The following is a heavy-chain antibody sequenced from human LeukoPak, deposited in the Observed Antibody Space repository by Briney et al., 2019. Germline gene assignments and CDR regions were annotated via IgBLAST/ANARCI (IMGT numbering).Heavy chain of an antibody. D-gene: IGHD1-14*01. CDR3: ARDRRTGRRIGYYYYMDV. V-gene: IGHV3-66*02. Sequence: GGSLRLSCAASGFTVSSNYMSWVRQAPGQGLEWVSVIYSGGSTYYSDSVKGRFTIPRDNSKNTLYLQMNSLRAEDTAVYYCARDRRTGRRIGYYYYMDVWGKGTTVTVSS. J-gene: IGHJ6*03. CDR1: GFTVSSNY. CDR2: IYSGGST.